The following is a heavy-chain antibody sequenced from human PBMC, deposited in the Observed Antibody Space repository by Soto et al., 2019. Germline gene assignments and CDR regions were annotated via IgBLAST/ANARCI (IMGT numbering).Heavy chain of an antibody. CDR2: IRDKANSYAT. CDR1: GFTFSGSA. CDR3: TTDPVTMIVVVPSSG. V-gene: IGHV3-73*01. Sequence: GSLRLSCAASGFTFSGSAMHWVRQASGKGLEWVGRIRDKANSYATAYTASVKGRFTISRDDSKNTAYLQMNSLKTEDTAVYYCTTDPVTMIVVVPSSGWGQGT. J-gene: IGHJ4*02. D-gene: IGHD3-22*01.